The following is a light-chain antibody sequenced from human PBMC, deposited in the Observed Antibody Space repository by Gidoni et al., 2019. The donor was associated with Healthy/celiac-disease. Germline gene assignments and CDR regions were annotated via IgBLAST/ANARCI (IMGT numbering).Light chain of an antibody. V-gene: IGKV1-8*01. CDR2: AAS. CDR3: QQYYSYPLT. J-gene: IGKJ4*01. CDR1: QGISSY. Sequence: AIRMTQSPSSFSASTGDRVTITCRASQGISSYLAWYQQKPGKAPKLLIYAASPLQMGVPSRFSGSGSGTDFTLTISCLQSEDFATYFCQQYYSYPLTFGGGTKVEIK.